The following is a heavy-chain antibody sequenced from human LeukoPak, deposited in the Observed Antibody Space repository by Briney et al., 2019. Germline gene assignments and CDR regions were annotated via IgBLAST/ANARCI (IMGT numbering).Heavy chain of an antibody. V-gene: IGHV3-21*01. CDR2: ITSSSSNK. Sequence: PGGSLRLSCAASGFPFSRYSMNWVRQAPGEGPEWVSSITSSSSNKDYVDSVKGRFTVSRDNAKNSLYLQMDSLRVEDTAVYYCARGLPSRGTRYFDYWGQGILVTVSS. CDR3: ARGLPSRGTRYFDY. CDR1: GFPFSRYS. D-gene: IGHD3-16*01. J-gene: IGHJ4*02.